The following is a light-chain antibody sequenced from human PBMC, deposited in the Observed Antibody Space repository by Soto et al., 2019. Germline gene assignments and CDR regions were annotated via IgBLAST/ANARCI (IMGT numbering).Light chain of an antibody. CDR1: QSISTW. V-gene: IGKV1-5*03. CDR2: KAS. Sequence: VQMTQSPSTLSASVGDRVTITCRASQSISTWLAWYQQRPGTAPKLLIYKASTLESGVPSRFSGSGSGTESTLTISRQQPDDFASYYYQRYNSYSSFGQGTKLEIK. CDR3: QRYNSYSS. J-gene: IGKJ2*01.